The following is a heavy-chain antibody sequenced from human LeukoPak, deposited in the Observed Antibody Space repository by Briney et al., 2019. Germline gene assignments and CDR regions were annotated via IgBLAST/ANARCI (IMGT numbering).Heavy chain of an antibody. J-gene: IGHJ4*02. D-gene: IGHD3-16*02. CDR2: FDPEDGET. CDR3: AVYDYVWGSYRSKYYFDY. Sequence: WASVKVSCKVSGYTLTELSVHWVRQAPGKGLEWMGGFDPEDGETIYAQKFQGRVTMTEDTSTDTAYMELSSLRSEDTAVYYCAVYDYVWGSYRSKYYFDYWGQGTLVTVSS. V-gene: IGHV1-24*01. CDR1: GYTLTELS.